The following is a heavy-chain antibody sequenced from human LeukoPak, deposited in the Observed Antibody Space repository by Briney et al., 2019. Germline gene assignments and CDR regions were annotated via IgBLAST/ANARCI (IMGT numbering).Heavy chain of an antibody. J-gene: IGHJ4*02. CDR1: GGSISSGGYS. CDR3: ARREAAGVFYFDY. D-gene: IGHD6-13*01. CDR2: IYHSGST. Sequence: PSETLSLTCAVSGGSISSGGYSWSWIRQPPGKGLEWIGYIYHSGSTYYNPSLKSRVTISVDRSKNQFSLKLSSVTAADTAVYYCARREAAGVFYFDYWGQGTLVTVSS. V-gene: IGHV4-30-2*01.